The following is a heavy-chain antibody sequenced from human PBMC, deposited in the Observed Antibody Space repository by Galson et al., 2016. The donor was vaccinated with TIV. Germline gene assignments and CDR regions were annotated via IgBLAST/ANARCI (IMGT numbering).Heavy chain of an antibody. J-gene: IGHJ6*03. CDR3: AREAVEIVPVDFYYYYIDV. CDR1: GGSISSGGYY. D-gene: IGHD5-12*01. V-gene: IGHV4-31*03. Sequence: TLSLTCTVSGGSISSGGYYWSWIRQHPGKGLEWIGYIFHSGNTYYNPSLKSRVPISVDTSKNNFSLRLSSVTAADTAMYYCAREAVEIVPVDFYYYYIDVWGKGTTVTVSS. CDR2: IFHSGNT.